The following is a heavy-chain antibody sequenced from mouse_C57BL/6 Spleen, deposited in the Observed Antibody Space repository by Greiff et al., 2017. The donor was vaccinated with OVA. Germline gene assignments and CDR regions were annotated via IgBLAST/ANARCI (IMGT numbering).Heavy chain of an antibody. CDR3: ARSGNYGSSNWYFDV. J-gene: IGHJ1*03. Sequence: VQRVESGAELVKPGASVKISCKASGYAFSSYWMNWVKQRPGKGLEWIGQIYPGDGDTNYNGKFKGKATLTADKSSSTAYMQLSSLTSEDSAVYFCARSGNYGSSNWYFDVWGTGTTVTVSS. D-gene: IGHD1-1*01. CDR2: IYPGDGDT. V-gene: IGHV1-80*01. CDR1: GYAFSSYW.